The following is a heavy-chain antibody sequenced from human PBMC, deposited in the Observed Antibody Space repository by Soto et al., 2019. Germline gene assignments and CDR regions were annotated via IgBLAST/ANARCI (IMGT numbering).Heavy chain of an antibody. CDR1: GYTFTTYG. Sequence: QVQLVQSGAEVRKPGASVKVSCKASGYTFTTYGISWVRQAPGQGLEWMGWISGYNGHTKYAQKFQGRVTMTTATSXXTVYMDLRSLRSDDTAVYYCAREGEMPYYYYGLDVWGQGTTVTVSS. CDR2: ISGYNGHT. V-gene: IGHV1-18*01. D-gene: IGHD3-16*01. CDR3: AREGEMPYYYYGLDV. J-gene: IGHJ6*02.